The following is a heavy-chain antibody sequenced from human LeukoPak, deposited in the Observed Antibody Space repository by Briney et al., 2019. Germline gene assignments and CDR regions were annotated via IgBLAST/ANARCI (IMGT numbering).Heavy chain of an antibody. J-gene: IGHJ1*01. D-gene: IGHD2-21*01. V-gene: IGHV4-39*01. CDR3: ARSTAVSKAYFH. CDR1: GGSISSSSYY. Sequence: SETLTLTITVSGGSISSSSYYCGWIRQPPGKGLEWIGSVFYSGSTYYDSSLKSRVTISVDTSKNQFSLKVSSVTAADTAVYYCARSTAVSKAYFHWGERWLVTASS. CDR2: VFYSGST.